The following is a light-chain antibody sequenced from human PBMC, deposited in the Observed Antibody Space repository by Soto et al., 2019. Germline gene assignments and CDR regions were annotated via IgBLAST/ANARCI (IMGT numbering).Light chain of an antibody. CDR2: QNT. CDR1: KLGDKY. Sequence: SYELTQPPSVSVSPGQTASITCSGDKLGDKYACWYQQKPGQSPVLVIYQNTKRPSGIPERFSGSTSGNTATPTISGTQTMDEADYFCQAWDSSTVIFGVGTKLTVL. V-gene: IGLV3-1*01. J-gene: IGLJ2*01. CDR3: QAWDSSTVI.